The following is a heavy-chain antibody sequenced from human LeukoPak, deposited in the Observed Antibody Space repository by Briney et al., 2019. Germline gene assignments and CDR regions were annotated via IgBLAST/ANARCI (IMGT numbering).Heavy chain of an antibody. CDR2: ISFSGSVI. J-gene: IGHJ3*02. Sequence: GGSLRLSCAASGFTFSDYYMTWIRQAPGKGLEWVSYISFSGSVIYYADSVMGRFTISRDNAKNSLYLQMNSLRAEDTAVYYCARACRSYWCGGFDIWGQGTMVTVSS. D-gene: IGHD2-15*01. V-gene: IGHV3-11*01. CDR1: GFTFSDYY. CDR3: ARACRSYWCGGFDI.